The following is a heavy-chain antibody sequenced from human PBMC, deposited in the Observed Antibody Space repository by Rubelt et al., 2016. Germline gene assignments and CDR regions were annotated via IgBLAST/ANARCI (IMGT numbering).Heavy chain of an antibody. CDR2: ISGSGGST. V-gene: IGHV3-23*04. CDR3: AKGRGYSGYDGTPVDY. Sequence: VQLVESGGGVVQPGRSLRLSCAASGFSFSRHSLNWVRQAPGKGLEWVSAISGSGGSTYYADSVRVRFTISRDNSKNTLYLQMNSLRVEDTAVYYCAKGRGYSGYDGTPVDYWGQGTLVTVSS. CDR1: GFSFSRHS. J-gene: IGHJ4*02. D-gene: IGHD5-12*01.